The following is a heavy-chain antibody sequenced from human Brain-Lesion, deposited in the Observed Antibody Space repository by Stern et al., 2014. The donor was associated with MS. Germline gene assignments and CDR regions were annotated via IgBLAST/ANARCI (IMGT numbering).Heavy chain of an antibody. D-gene: IGHD2-2*01. J-gene: IGHJ6*02. Sequence: VQLVQSGPGLVKPSQTLSLSCTVSGGSISSGGYYWGWLRQPAGQGLEWIGRIFNSGRTIHNPPLKGRVPISTDTSKNQFSLRLNSMTAADTAVYYCARGRVVPGFQYYATDVWGQGATVIVSS. CDR2: IFNSGRT. V-gene: IGHV4-61*02. CDR3: ARGRVVPGFQYYATDV. CDR1: GGSISSGGYY.